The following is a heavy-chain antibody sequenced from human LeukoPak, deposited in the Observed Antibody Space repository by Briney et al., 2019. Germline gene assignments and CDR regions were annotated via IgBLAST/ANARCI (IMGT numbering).Heavy chain of an antibody. V-gene: IGHV3-7*01. J-gene: IGHJ4*02. CDR1: GFTFSSYW. D-gene: IGHD5-18*01. CDR3: GGYSYGYNPVY. CDR2: IKQDGSEK. Sequence: GGSLRLSCAASGFTFSSYWMSWVRQAPGKGLEWVANIKQDGSEKYYVDSVKGRFTISRDNAKNSLHLQMNSLRAEDTAVYYCGGYSYGYNPVYWGQGTLVTVSS.